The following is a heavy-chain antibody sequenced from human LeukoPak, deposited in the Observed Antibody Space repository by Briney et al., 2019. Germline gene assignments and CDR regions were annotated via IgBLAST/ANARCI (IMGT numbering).Heavy chain of an antibody. CDR1: GFIFSSFT. D-gene: IGHD4-17*01. J-gene: IGHJ4*02. V-gene: IGHV3-21*01. CDR3: TRGSYCDYGH. Sequence: GGSLRLSCAASGFIFSSFTMNWVRQAPGKGLEWVSSISSDSKSIYYADSVKGRFIISRDKAKNSLFLQMDSLRAEDTALYYCTRGSYCDYGHWGQGTLVTVSS. CDR2: ISSDSKSI.